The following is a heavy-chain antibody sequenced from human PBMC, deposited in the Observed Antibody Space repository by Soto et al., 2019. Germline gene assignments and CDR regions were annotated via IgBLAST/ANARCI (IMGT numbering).Heavy chain of an antibody. CDR2: IKSKTDGGTT. J-gene: IGHJ3*02. D-gene: IGHD2-15*01. V-gene: IGHV3-15*01. Sequence: GGSLRLSCASSGFTFSNAWMSWVRQAPGKGLEWVGRIKSKTDGGTTDYAAPVKGRFTISRDDSKNTLYLQMNSLKTEDTAVYYFTTEYWGGGSCYCDVLDIWGQGTMVTV. CDR3: TTEYWGGGSCYCDVLDI. CDR1: GFTFSNAW.